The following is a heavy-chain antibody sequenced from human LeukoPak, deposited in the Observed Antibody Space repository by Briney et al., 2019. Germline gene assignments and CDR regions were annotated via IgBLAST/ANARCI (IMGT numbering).Heavy chain of an antibody. Sequence: GASVKVSCKASGYTFTSYDINWVRQAPGQGLEWMGWISAYNGNTNYAQKLQGRVTMTTDTSTSTAYMELRSLRSDDTAVYYCARDPRFSVTTPYYFDYWGQGTLVTVSS. J-gene: IGHJ4*02. CDR2: ISAYNGNT. CDR1: GYTFTSYD. CDR3: ARDPRFSVTTPYYFDY. D-gene: IGHD4-17*01. V-gene: IGHV1-18*01.